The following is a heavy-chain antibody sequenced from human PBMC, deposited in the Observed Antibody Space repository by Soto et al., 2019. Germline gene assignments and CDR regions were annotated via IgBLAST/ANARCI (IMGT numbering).Heavy chain of an antibody. D-gene: IGHD4-4*01. V-gene: IGHV3-30-3*01. Sequence: GVSLRLSCAASGSSFPKYPMHWVRQTPDKGLEWVAVISHDGVTKNSADSVKGRFSTSRDNSRNTLYLEMNSLRTEDTAMYYCVRGGYSSSWETLDPWGQGT. CDR1: GSSFPKYP. J-gene: IGHJ5*02. CDR2: ISHDGVTK. CDR3: VRGGYSSSWETLDP.